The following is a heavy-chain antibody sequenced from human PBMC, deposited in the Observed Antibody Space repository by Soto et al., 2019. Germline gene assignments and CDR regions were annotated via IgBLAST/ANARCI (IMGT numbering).Heavy chain of an antibody. Sequence: QVQLVESGGGVVQPGRSLRLSCAASGFTFSSYGMHWVRQAPGKGLEWVAVIWYDGSNKYYADSVKGRFTISRDNSKNTLYLQMNSLRAEDTAVYYCASYDGDYNGDFDRWGRGTLVTVSS. J-gene: IGHJ2*01. CDR2: IWYDGSNK. D-gene: IGHD4-17*01. CDR3: ASYDGDYNGDFDR. V-gene: IGHV3-33*01. CDR1: GFTFSSYG.